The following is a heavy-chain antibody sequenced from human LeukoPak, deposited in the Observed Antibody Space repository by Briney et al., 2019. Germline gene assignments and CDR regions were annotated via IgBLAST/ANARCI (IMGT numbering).Heavy chain of an antibody. Sequence: GESLKISCKGSGYIFTNYWIGWVRQMPGKGLEWMGIVYPGDSDTRYSPSFQGQVTISADKSISTAYLQWSSLKASDTAIYYCVRHRDGGSTFCPLDYWGQGTQVTVSS. CDR3: VRHRDGGSTFCPLDY. D-gene: IGHD2-2*01. V-gene: IGHV5-51*01. J-gene: IGHJ4*02. CDR2: VYPGDSDT. CDR1: GYIFTNYW.